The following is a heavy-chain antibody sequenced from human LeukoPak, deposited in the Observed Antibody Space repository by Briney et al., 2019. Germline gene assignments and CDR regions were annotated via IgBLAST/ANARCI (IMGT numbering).Heavy chain of an antibody. CDR3: ARVVPNIVLMVYAIPYYFDY. V-gene: IGHV4-39*07. CDR2: IYDSGST. D-gene: IGHD2-8*01. J-gene: IGHJ4*02. Sequence: SETLSLTCTVSGGSISSSSYYWGWIRQPPGKGLEWIGSIYDSGSTYYNPSLKSRVTISVDTSKNQFSLKLSSVTAADTAVYYCARVVPNIVLMVYAIPYYFDYWGQGTLVTVSS. CDR1: GGSISSSSYY.